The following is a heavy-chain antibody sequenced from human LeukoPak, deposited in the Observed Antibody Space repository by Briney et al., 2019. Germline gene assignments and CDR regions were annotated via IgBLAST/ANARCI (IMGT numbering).Heavy chain of an antibody. V-gene: IGHV1-2*02. D-gene: IGHD6-13*01. Sequence: ASVKVSCKASGYTFTDYYVHWVRQAPGQGLEWIGWINPSSGGTSSAQKFQGRVTMTRDTSISTAYMELSRLRSDDTAVYYCARDGDIAAAGFDYGGQGTLVTVSP. CDR1: GYTFTDYY. J-gene: IGHJ4*02. CDR3: ARDGDIAAAGFDY. CDR2: INPSSGGT.